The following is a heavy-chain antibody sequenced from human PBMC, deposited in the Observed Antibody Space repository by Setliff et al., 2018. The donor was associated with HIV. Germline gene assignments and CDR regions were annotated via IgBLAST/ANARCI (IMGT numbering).Heavy chain of an antibody. Sequence: SETLSLTCTVSGGSISTTTYFWTWIRQPAGKGLEWIGHVYPSGSTNYNPSLQSRVAISVDTSKNQFTLQLSSVTAANTAMYFCARDHGVATVVMDYYSGMDVWGPGTTVTVSS. CDR3: ARDHGVATVVMDYYSGMDV. CDR1: GGSISTTTYF. D-gene: IGHD5-12*01. V-gene: IGHV4-61*09. J-gene: IGHJ6*02. CDR2: VYPSGST.